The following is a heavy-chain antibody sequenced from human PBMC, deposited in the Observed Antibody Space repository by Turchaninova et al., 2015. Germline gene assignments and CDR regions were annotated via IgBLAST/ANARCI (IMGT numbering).Heavy chain of an antibody. D-gene: IGHD6-19*01. CDR3: ARGAGWYGY. CDR2: VYYSGST. Sequence: QVQLQESGPGLVRPSETLSLTCPVSGGSMSNLYLCWLRQPPGKVLEWIAYVYYSGSTNYNPSLKSRATISVDTSRNQFSLNLSSVTAADTAVYYCARGAGWYGYWGQGTLVTVSS. CDR1: GGSMSNLY. V-gene: IGHV4-59*01. J-gene: IGHJ4*02.